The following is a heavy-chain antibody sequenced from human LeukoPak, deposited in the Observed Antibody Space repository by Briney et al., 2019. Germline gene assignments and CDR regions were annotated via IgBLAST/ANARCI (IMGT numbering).Heavy chain of an antibody. V-gene: IGHV3-23*01. D-gene: IGHD3-10*01. CDR1: GFTFSSYA. Sequence: GGSQRLSCAASGFTFSSYAMSWDRQAPGKGLEWVSAISGSGGSTYYADSVKGRFTIFRDNSKNTLYLQMNSLRAEDTAVYYCAKGSFNTMVRGVITSFDYWGQGTLVTVSS. CDR2: ISGSGGST. J-gene: IGHJ4*02. CDR3: AKGSFNTMVRGVITSFDY.